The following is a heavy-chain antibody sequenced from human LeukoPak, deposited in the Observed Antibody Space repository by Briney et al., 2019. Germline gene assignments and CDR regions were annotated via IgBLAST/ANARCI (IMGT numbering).Heavy chain of an antibody. CDR2: VNGNGGST. CDR1: GFTFITYA. CDR3: AKSLYGGCDY. J-gene: IGHJ4*02. D-gene: IGHD3-16*02. V-gene: IGHV3-23*01. Sequence: GGSLRLSCPASGFTFITYAMSWVRQAPGKGLEWVSGVNGNGGSTSYADSVKGRFTIFRDNSKNTVYLQMNSLRVEDTAVYYCAKSLYGGCDYWGQGTVVTVSS.